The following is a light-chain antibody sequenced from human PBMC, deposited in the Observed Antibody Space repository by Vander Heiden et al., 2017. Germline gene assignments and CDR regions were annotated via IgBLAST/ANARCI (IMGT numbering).Light chain of an antibody. Sequence: EIVLTQSPATLSLSPGERATLSCRASQSVSSYLAWYQQKPGQAPRLLIYDASNRATGIPARFSGSGSGTDFTLTISSLEPEDFAVYYCQQRLTFGGGTKVXIK. J-gene: IGKJ4*01. V-gene: IGKV3-11*01. CDR2: DAS. CDR1: QSVSSY. CDR3: QQRLT.